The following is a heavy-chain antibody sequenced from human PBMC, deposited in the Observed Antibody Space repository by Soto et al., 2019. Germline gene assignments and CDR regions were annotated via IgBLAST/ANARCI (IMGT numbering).Heavy chain of an antibody. V-gene: IGHV3-74*01. D-gene: IGHD2-15*01. CDR1: GFTFSSYW. Sequence: GGSLRLSCAASGFTFSSYWMHWVRQAPGKGLVWVSRINSDGSSTSYADSVKGRFTISRDNAKNTLYLQMNSLRAEDTAVYYCARVYCSGGSCYNIDQWGQGTPVTVSS. CDR3: ARVYCSGGSCYNIDQ. J-gene: IGHJ4*02. CDR2: INSDGSST.